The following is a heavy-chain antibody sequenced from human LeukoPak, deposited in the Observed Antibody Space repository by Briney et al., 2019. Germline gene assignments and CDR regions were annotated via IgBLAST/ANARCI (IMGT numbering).Heavy chain of an antibody. Sequence: ASVKVSCKASGYTFTDYYIHWVRQAPGQGLEWMVWINPNTGGTNYAQNFQCRVTMTRDTSINTAYMELTRLRSDDTAVFYCSRGTKPSFINGLRTGDRGYFDYWGQGTLFTVPS. CDR2: INPNTGGT. D-gene: IGHD7-27*01. CDR3: SRGTKPSFINGLRTGDRGYFDY. J-gene: IGHJ4*02. CDR1: GYTFTDYY. V-gene: IGHV1-2*02.